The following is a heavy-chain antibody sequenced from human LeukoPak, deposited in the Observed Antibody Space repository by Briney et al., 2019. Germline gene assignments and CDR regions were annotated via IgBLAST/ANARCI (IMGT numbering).Heavy chain of an antibody. D-gene: IGHD2-2*01. V-gene: IGHV4-4*07. Sequence: SETLSLTCTVSGGSISSYYWSWIRQPAGKGLEWIGRIYTSGSTNYNPSLKSRVTMSVDTSKNQFSLKLSSVTAADTAVYYCARDAPGGEYQPKDFWGQGTMVTVSS. CDR3: ARDAPGGEYQPKDF. J-gene: IGHJ3*01. CDR1: GGSISSYY. CDR2: IYTSGST.